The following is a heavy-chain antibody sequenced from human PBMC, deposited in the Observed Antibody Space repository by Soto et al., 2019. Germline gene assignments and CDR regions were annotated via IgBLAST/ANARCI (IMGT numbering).Heavy chain of an antibody. V-gene: IGHV3-23*01. CDR1: GFTFSSYA. J-gene: IGHJ6*02. Sequence: EVVLLESGGGLVQPGGSLRLSCAASGFTFSSYAMSWVRQAPGKGLEWVSGISGSGDYAEYADSVKGRFTISRDSSRNTLSLQMNSLRAEDTAVYYCAKESSNSAAIYYYFYGMDVWGQGTTVTVSS. D-gene: IGHD6-6*01. CDR3: AKESSNSAAIYYYFYGMDV. CDR2: ISGSGDYA.